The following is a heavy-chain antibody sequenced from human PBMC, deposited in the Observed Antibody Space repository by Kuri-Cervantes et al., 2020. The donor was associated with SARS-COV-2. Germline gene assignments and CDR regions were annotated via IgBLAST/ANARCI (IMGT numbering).Heavy chain of an antibody. V-gene: IGHV3-20*04. CDR3: ARSRYCSSTSCPGGDY. J-gene: IGHJ4*02. D-gene: IGHD2-2*01. CDR2: INWNGGST. Sequence: GESLKISCAASGFTFDDYGMSWVRQAPGKGLEWVSGINWNGGSTGYADSVKGRFTISRDNAKNSLYPQMNSLRAEDTALYYCARSRYCSSTSCPGGDYWGQGTLVTVSS. CDR1: GFTFDDYG.